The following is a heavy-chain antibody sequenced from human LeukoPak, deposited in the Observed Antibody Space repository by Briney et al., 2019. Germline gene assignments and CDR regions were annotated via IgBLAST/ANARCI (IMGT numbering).Heavy chain of an antibody. CDR2: ICPRSSVV. J-gene: IGHJ4*02. Sequence: GGSLRLSCAASGFTFSTYSMTWVRQTPGKGLEWVSYICPRSSVVYYADSVRGRFTISRDDAKNSLYLQMNSLRDVDTAVYYCARDYSYAYFDWGQGTLVTVSS. CDR1: GFTFSTYS. V-gene: IGHV3-48*02. D-gene: IGHD5-18*01. CDR3: ARDYSYAYFD.